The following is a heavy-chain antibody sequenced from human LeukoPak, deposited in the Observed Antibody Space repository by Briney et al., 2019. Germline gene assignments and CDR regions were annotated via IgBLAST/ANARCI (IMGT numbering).Heavy chain of an antibody. D-gene: IGHD1-26*01. J-gene: IGHJ4*02. V-gene: IGHV5-51*01. CDR3: ARHVSVYGRLSGSYDY. CDR1: GYSFTSYW. Sequence: GESLKISCKGSGYSFTSYWIGWVRQMPGKGLEWMGIIYPGDSDTRYSPSFQGQVTISADKSISTAYLQWSSLKASDTAMYYCARHVSVYGRLSGSYDYWGQGTLVTVSS. CDR2: IYPGDSDT.